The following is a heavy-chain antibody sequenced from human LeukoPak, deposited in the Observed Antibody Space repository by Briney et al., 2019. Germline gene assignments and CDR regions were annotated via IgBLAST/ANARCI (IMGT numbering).Heavy chain of an antibody. CDR3: ARLEDGHFDY. CDR2: IYYSGST. Sequence: PSETLSLTCTVSGGSISSSSYYWGWIRQPPGKGLEWIGFIYYSGSTNYNPSLKSRVTISVDTSKNQFSLKLSSVTAADTAVYYCARLEDGHFDYWGQGTLVTVSS. J-gene: IGHJ4*02. CDR1: GGSISSSSYY. V-gene: IGHV4-61*05. D-gene: IGHD1-1*01.